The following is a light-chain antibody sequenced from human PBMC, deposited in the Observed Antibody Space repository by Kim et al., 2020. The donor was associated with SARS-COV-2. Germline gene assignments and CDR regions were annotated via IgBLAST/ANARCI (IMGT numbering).Light chain of an antibody. Sequence: LTQPASVSGSPGRSITISCTGTNNDVGAYNYVSWYQQHPGKAPKFMIYDVSKRPSGVSDRFSGSKSGNTASLTISGLQAEDEADYYCTSYTRSDTWVFGGGTRLTVL. CDR1: NNDVGAYNY. J-gene: IGLJ3*02. CDR3: TSYTRSDTWV. CDR2: DVS. V-gene: IGLV2-14*03.